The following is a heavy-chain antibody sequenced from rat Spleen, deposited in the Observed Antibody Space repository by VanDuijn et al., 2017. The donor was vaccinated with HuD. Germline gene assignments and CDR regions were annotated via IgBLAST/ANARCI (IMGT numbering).Heavy chain of an antibody. Sequence: EVQLVESGGGLVQPGRSLKLSCAASGFTFSDYYMAWVRQAPTKGLEWVATINYDGSRIYYRDSVKGRFTISRDNAKSTLYLQMNSLRSEDTATYYCARREGPLFDYWGQGVMVTVSS. J-gene: IGHJ2*01. CDR3: ARREGPLFDY. V-gene: IGHV5-7*01. CDR1: GFTFSDYY. D-gene: IGHD1-11*01. CDR2: INYDGSRI.